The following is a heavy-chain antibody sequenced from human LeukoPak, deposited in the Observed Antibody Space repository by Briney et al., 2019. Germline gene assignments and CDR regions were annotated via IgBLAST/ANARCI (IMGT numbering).Heavy chain of an antibody. CDR1: GGSFSGYY. D-gene: IGHD2/OR15-2a*01. J-gene: IGHJ3*02. CDR3: ARKYLDAFNI. Sequence: SETLSLTCAVYGGSFSGYYWSWVRQPPGKGLEWIGEINHSGSTNYNPSLKSRVTISIDTSKNQLSLKLSSVTAADTAVYYCARKYLDAFNIWGQGTMVTVSS. V-gene: IGHV4-34*01. CDR2: INHSGST.